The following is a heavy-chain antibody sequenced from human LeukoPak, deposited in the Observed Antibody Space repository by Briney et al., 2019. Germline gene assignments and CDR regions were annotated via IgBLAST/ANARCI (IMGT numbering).Heavy chain of an antibody. CDR1: GFTFSNYA. CDR3: AKTLAYCSGGSCYSNYYFDY. D-gene: IGHD2-15*01. Sequence: GGSLRLSCAASGFTFSNYAMSWVRQAPGKGLEWVSAISGSGVSTDYADSVKGRFTISRDNSKNTLYLQMSSLRAEDTAVYYRAKTLAYCSGGSCYSNYYFDYWGQGTLVTVSS. V-gene: IGHV3-23*01. J-gene: IGHJ4*02. CDR2: ISGSGVST.